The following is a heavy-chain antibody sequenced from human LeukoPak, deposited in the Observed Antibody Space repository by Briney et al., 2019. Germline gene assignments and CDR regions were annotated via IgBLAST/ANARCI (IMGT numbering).Heavy chain of an antibody. Sequence: PGGSLRLSCAASGFTFSSYEMNWVRQAPGKGLEWVSYISSSSSTIYYADTVKGRFTISRDNAKNSLYLQMNSLRAEDTAVYYCASIPSGWYFGYWGQGTLVTVSS. CDR2: ISSSSSTI. CDR1: GFTFSSYE. CDR3: ASIPSGWYFGY. J-gene: IGHJ4*02. V-gene: IGHV3-48*03. D-gene: IGHD6-19*01.